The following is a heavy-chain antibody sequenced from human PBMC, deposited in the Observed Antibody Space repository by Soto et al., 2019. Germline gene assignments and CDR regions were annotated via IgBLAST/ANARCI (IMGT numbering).Heavy chain of an antibody. CDR2: IWYDESNK. D-gene: IGHD6-19*01. J-gene: IGHJ4*02. V-gene: IGHV3-33*01. Sequence: PGGSLRRSCTASGFSFTSYGIHWGRQAPGRGLEWVAVIWYDESNKHYTDSVKGRFTISRDISKNTVYLQMNSLRAEDTAVYYCARDYLVAGSSFDYWGQGTLVTVSS. CDR3: ARDYLVAGSSFDY. CDR1: GFSFTSYG.